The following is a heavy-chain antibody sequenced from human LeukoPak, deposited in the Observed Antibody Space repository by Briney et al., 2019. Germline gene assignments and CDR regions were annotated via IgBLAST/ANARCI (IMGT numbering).Heavy chain of an antibody. J-gene: IGHJ6*02. CDR2: IWYDGSNK. CDR3: ARDRGYDFWDYYYYGMDV. Sequence: PGGSLRLSCAASGFTFSSYWMSWVRQAPGKGLEWVAVIWYDGSNKYYADSVKGRFTISRDNSKNTLYLQMNSLRAEDTAVYYCARDRGYDFWDYYYYGMDVWGQGTTVTVSS. V-gene: IGHV3-33*08. CDR1: GFTFSSYW. D-gene: IGHD3-3*01.